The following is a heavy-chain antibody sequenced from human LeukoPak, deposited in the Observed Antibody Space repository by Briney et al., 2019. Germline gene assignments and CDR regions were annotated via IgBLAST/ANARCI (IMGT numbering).Heavy chain of an antibody. Sequence: ASVKVSCKASGYTFTNYDINWVRQATGQGLEWMGWMNPNSGNTGYAQKFQGRVTITRNTSISTAYMELSSLRSEDTAVYYCARRKVSKYSSGWFAFFDYWGQGTLVTVSS. V-gene: IGHV1-8*01. CDR1: GYTFTNYD. D-gene: IGHD6-19*01. J-gene: IGHJ4*02. CDR3: ARRKVSKYSSGWFAFFDY. CDR2: MNPNSGNT.